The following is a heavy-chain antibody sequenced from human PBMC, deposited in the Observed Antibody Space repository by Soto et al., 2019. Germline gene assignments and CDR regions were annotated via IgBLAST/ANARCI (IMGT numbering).Heavy chain of an antibody. J-gene: IGHJ5*01. V-gene: IGHV4-59*01. CDR3: ARPHGGSSGWDNWFDS. CDR1: GGSFSGYY. CDR2: IYYSGST. D-gene: IGHD6-25*01. Sequence: PSETLSLTCAVYGGSFSGYYWSWIRQPPGKGLEWIGYIYYSGSTNYNPSLKSRVTISVDTSKNQFSLKLSSVTAADTAVYYCARPHGGSSGWDNWFDSWGQGTLVTVSS.